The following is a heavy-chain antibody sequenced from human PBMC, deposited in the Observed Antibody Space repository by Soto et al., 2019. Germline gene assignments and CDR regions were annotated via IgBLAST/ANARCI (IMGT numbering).Heavy chain of an antibody. V-gene: IGHV4-59*01. Sequence: SETLSLTCTVSGGSISSYYWSWIRQPPGKGLEWIVYIYYSGSTNYNPSLKSRVTISVDTSKNQFSLKLSSVTAADTAVYYCARGAYYYDSSGYNWFDPWGQGTLVTVSS. CDR1: GGSISSYY. CDR2: IYYSGST. J-gene: IGHJ5*02. D-gene: IGHD3-22*01. CDR3: ARGAYYYDSSGYNWFDP.